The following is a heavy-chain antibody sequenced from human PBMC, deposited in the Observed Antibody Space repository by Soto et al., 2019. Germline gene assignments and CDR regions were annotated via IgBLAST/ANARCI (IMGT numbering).Heavy chain of an antibody. CDR3: AKFVVRATRHADFYY. J-gene: IGHJ4*02. V-gene: IGHV4-39*01. D-gene: IGHD2-15*01. CDR1: GASISSSSHY. CDR2: IYCTGST. Sequence: PSETLSLTCTVSGASISSSSHYWGWVRQPPGRGLDWIGNIYCTGSTYYNPSLKSRVTISIDTSKNQFSLKLNSVTAADTAVYYCAKFVVRATRHADFYYLGQGTLVTVS.